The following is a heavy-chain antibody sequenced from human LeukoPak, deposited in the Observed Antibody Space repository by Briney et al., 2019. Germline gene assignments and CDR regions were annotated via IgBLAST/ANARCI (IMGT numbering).Heavy chain of an antibody. Sequence: ASVKVSCKASGYTFTGYYMHWVRQAPGQGLEWMGWINPNSGGTNYAQKFQGRVTMTRDTSISTAYMELRSLRSDDTAVYYCARDSYYDFWSGSAEYFQHWGQGTLVTVSS. CDR1: GYTFTGYY. CDR3: ARDSYYDFWSGSAEYFQH. D-gene: IGHD3-3*01. V-gene: IGHV1-2*02. CDR2: INPNSGGT. J-gene: IGHJ1*01.